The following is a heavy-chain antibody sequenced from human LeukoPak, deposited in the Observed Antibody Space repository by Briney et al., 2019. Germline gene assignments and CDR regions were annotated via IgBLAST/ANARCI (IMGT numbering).Heavy chain of an antibody. CDR3: ARGRYSGYDWVEGQEWLILGSYYYYMDV. J-gene: IGHJ6*03. CDR1: GFTFSSYA. V-gene: IGHV3-30*04. Sequence: GGSLRLSCAASGFTFSSYAMHWVRQAPGKGLEWVAVISYDGSNKYYADSVKGRFTISRDNSKNTLYLQMNSLRAEDTAVYYCARGRYSGYDWVEGQEWLILGSYYYYMDVWGKGTTVTVSS. CDR2: ISYDGSNK. D-gene: IGHD5-12*01.